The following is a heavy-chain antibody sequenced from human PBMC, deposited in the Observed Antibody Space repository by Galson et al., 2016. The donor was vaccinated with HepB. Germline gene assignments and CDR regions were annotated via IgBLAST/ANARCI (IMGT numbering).Heavy chain of an antibody. CDR1: GFSVSTSY. V-gene: IGHV3-66*04. CDR2: LYNTGTK. J-gene: IGHJ5*02. CDR3: ARHRITMIVVVTSEKNWFDP. D-gene: IGHD3-22*01. Sequence: SLRLSCAATGFSVSTSYMTWVRQAPGGGLEWVSVLYNTGTKYYADSVKGRFTISRENSKNTLYLQMNSLRGEDTAVYYCARHRITMIVVVTSEKNWFDPWGQGTLVTVSS.